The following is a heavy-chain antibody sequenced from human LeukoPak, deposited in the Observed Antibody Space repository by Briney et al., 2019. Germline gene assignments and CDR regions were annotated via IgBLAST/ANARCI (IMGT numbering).Heavy chain of an antibody. Sequence: GGSLRLSCAASGFTFNNFALSWVRQAPEKGLEWVATIIGRGGSSSHAASVKGRFTISRDNSNNTLYLHMSSLRADDTAVYYCAKHPGPYGGNPFNSWGRGMLVTVSS. CDR2: IIGRGGSS. J-gene: IGHJ4*02. CDR1: GFTFNNFA. V-gene: IGHV3-23*01. D-gene: IGHD4-23*01. CDR3: AKHPGPYGGNPFNS.